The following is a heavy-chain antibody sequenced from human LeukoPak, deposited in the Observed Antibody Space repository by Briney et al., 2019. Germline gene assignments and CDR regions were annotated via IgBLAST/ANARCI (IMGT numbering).Heavy chain of an antibody. CDR2: ISESGGAT. Sequence: GGSLRLSCAASGFTFSSYAMNWVRQAPGKGLEWVSSISESGGATYYADSVKGRFIISRDNSKNTLYLQMNSLRAEDTAVYYCAKSRKSFDYDSSGYRANYFDYWGQGTLVTVSS. V-gene: IGHV3-23*01. CDR3: AKSRKSFDYDSSGYRANYFDY. D-gene: IGHD3-22*01. CDR1: GFTFSSYA. J-gene: IGHJ4*02.